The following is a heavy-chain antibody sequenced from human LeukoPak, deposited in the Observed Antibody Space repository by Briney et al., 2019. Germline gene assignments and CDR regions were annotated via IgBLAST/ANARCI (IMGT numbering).Heavy chain of an antibody. D-gene: IGHD3-10*01. CDR1: GXTFSSYS. CDR2: IRDSGGTT. Sequence: GGSLRLSCAASGXTFSSYSVNWVRQAPGKGLEWVSAIRDSGGTTYYAASVKGRFTISRDNSKNTLYLQMNSLGAEDTAVYYCAKPIYYYGSGTKFDYWGQGTLVTVSS. V-gene: IGHV3-23*01. CDR3: AKPIYYYGSGTKFDY. J-gene: IGHJ4*02.